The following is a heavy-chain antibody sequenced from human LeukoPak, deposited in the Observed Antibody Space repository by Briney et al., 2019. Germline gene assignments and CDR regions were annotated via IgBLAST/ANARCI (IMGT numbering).Heavy chain of an antibody. V-gene: IGHV3-9*01. D-gene: IGHD3-16*01. J-gene: IGHJ4*02. CDR2: ISWNGGSI. Sequence: GGSLRLSCAASGFTFDDYAMHWVRQAPGKGLEWVSGISWNGGSIGYADSVKGRFTISRDNAKNSLYLQMNSLRAEDTALYYCAKARYYADAFDYWGQGTLVTVSS. CDR1: GFTFDDYA. CDR3: AKARYYADAFDY.